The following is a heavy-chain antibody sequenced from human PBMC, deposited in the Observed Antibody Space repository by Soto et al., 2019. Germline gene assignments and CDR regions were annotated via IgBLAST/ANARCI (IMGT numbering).Heavy chain of an antibody. CDR3: ARAPYFGSGTDYYYALDV. J-gene: IGHJ6*02. Sequence: QVQLVESGGGLVKPGGSLRLSCAASGLTFSDHYMTWIRQAPGKGLEWISYISSSAGTIYYADSVKGRFTISRDNAKNSLYLQMTNLRAEDTAVYYCARAPYFGSGTDYYYALDVWGQGTTVTVSS. CDR2: ISSSAGTI. CDR1: GLTFSDHY. D-gene: IGHD3-10*01. V-gene: IGHV3-11*01.